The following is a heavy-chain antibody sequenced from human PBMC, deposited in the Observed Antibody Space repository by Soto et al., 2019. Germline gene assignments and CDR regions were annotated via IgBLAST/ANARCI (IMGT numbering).Heavy chain of an antibody. J-gene: IGHJ3*02. V-gene: IGHV3-23*01. CDR2: ISGGGDNT. D-gene: IGHD6-19*01. CDR3: AKELVSGWYRAFDI. CDR1: GFTFSSYA. Sequence: EVQLLESGGGLVQPGGSLRLSCAASGFTFSSYAMSWVRQAPGKGLAWVSIISGGGDNTYYADSVKGRFTISRDNSKNTLYLQMNSLRAEDTAVYYCAKELVSGWYRAFDIWGQGTMVTVSS.